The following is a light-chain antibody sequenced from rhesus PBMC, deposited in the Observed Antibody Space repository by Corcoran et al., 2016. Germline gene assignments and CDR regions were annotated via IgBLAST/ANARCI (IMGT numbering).Light chain of an antibody. CDR1: QSVSNY. Sequence: EIVMTQSPATLALSPGERATLSCRASQSVSNYLAWYQQQPGQAPRLLIYGASSRATGLPARFSGSGSGTEFTLTISSLEPEDVGVYFCLQSSNWPLTFGGGTKVELK. J-gene: IGKJ4*01. V-gene: IGKV3-24*04. CDR2: GAS. CDR3: LQSSNWPLT.